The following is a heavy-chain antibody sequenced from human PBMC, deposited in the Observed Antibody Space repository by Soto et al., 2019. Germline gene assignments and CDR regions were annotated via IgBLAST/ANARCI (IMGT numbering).Heavy chain of an antibody. CDR1: GFTFDDYG. CDR2: INWNGGTT. CDR3: AKSQSPMVRGVIEAFDY. Sequence: EVQLVESGGGVVRPGGSLRLSCVASGFTFDDYGMSWVRQVPGKGLEWVSGINWNGGTTHYADSVKGRFTISRDNARNXXYLQMNSLRAEDTALYCCAKSQSPMVRGVIEAFDYWGQGTLVTVSS. D-gene: IGHD3-10*01. V-gene: IGHV3-20*04. J-gene: IGHJ4*02.